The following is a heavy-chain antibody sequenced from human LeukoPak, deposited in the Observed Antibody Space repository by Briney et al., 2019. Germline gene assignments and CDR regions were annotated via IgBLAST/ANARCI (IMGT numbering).Heavy chain of an antibody. CDR1: GYSFTSYW. J-gene: IGHJ5*02. Sequence: GESLKISCKGSGYSFTSYWIGWVRQMPGKGREWMGIIYPGDSDTRYSPSFQGQVTISADKSISTAYLQWSSLKASDTAMYYCARSTPSGLRLGELSLAPNWFDPWGQGTLVTVSS. D-gene: IGHD3-16*02. CDR2: IYPGDSDT. V-gene: IGHV5-51*01. CDR3: ARSTPSGLRLGELSLAPNWFDP.